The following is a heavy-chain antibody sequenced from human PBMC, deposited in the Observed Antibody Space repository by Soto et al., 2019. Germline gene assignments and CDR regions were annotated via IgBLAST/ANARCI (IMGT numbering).Heavy chain of an antibody. J-gene: IGHJ6*02. D-gene: IGHD4-17*01. V-gene: IGHV4-59*01. CDR2: IYYSGST. Sequence: SETLSLTGTGSCGSIISYYWSCIRQPPGKGLEWIGYIYYSGSTNYNPSLKSRVTISVDTSKNQFSLKLSSVTAADTAVYYCARDYGDYGAHYYGMDVWGQGTTVTVS. CDR1: CGSIISYY. CDR3: ARDYGDYGAHYYGMDV.